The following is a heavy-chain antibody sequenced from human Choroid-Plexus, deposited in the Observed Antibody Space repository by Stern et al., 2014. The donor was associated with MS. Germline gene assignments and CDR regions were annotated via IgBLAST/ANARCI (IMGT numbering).Heavy chain of an antibody. CDR2: VSYDGSNK. D-gene: IGHD2/OR15-2a*01. V-gene: IGHV3-30*18. J-gene: IGHJ5*02. CDR1: GFTFGSCA. CDR3: AKDRQYLTYFFDH. Sequence: DQLVESGGGVVQPGRPLRLSCVASGFTFGSCAMHWVRQAPGKGLEWVACVSYDGSNKYYADSVKGRFTISRDNSQNTLYIQMSSLRPEDTAVYYCAKDRQYLTYFFDHWGQGSLVTVSS.